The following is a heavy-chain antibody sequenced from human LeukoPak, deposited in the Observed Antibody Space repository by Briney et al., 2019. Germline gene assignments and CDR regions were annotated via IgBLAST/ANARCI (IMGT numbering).Heavy chain of an antibody. CDR1: GGSISSYY. J-gene: IGHJ4*02. Sequence: SETLSLTCTVSGGSISSYYWSWIRQPPGKGLEWIGYIYYSGSTNYNPSLKSLFTISVDTSKNQFSLKLSSVTAADTAVYYCARGDYDFWSGYYNYWGQGTLVTVSS. D-gene: IGHD3-3*01. V-gene: IGHV4-59*01. CDR3: ARGDYDFWSGYYNY. CDR2: IYYSGST.